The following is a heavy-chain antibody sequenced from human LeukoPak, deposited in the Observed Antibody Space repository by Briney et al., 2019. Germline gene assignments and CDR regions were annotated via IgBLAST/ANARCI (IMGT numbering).Heavy chain of an antibody. J-gene: IGHJ6*03. D-gene: IGHD3-16*01. Sequence: ASVKVSCKASGYTFTGYYMHWVRQAPGQGLEWMGRINPNSGGTNYAQKFQGRVTVTRDTSISTAYMELSRLRSDDTAVYYCARSYDYVWGSWVNYYMDVWGKGTTVTVSS. CDR3: ARSYDYVWGSWVNYYMDV. CDR1: GYTFTGYY. CDR2: INPNSGGT. V-gene: IGHV1-2*06.